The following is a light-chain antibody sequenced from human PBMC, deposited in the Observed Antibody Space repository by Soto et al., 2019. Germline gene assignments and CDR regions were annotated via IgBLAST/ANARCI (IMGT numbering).Light chain of an antibody. CDR1: QDISNF. CDR3: QQYEDVPT. J-gene: IGKJ2*01. CDR2: DAS. V-gene: IGKV1-33*01. Sequence: DIQLTQSPSFLSVSVGDSVTITCQASQDISNFLNWYHQRPGNAPKLLISDASSLQGGVPSRYRGSGAGTKFVLTITSLQPEDIGSYYCQQYEDVPTFGQGTKVGVK.